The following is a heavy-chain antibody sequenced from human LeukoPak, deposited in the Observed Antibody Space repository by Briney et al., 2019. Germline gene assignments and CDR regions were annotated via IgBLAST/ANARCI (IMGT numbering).Heavy chain of an antibody. Sequence: TGGSLRLSCAASGFTFSNAWMSWVSQAPGKGLEWVGRIKSKTDGGTTDYAAPVKGRFTISRDDSKNTLYLQMNSLKTEDTAVYYCTTHYYGSGSYPQPWGQGTLVTVSS. D-gene: IGHD3-10*01. V-gene: IGHV3-15*01. J-gene: IGHJ5*02. CDR2: IKSKTDGGTT. CDR3: TTHYYGSGSYPQP. CDR1: GFTFSNAW.